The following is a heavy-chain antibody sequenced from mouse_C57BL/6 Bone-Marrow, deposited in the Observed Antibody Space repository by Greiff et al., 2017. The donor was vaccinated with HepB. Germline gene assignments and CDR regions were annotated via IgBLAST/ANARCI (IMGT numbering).Heavy chain of an antibody. CDR3: AYGSSPWFAY. V-gene: IGHV5-15*01. CDR1: GFTFSDYG. Sequence: EVQLVESGGGLVQPGGSLKLSCAASGFTFSDYGMAWVRQAPRKGPEWVAVISNLAYSIYYADTVTGRFTISRENAKNTLYLEMSSLRSEDTAMYYCAYGSSPWFAYWGQGTLVTVSA. D-gene: IGHD1-1*01. CDR2: ISNLAYSI. J-gene: IGHJ3*01.